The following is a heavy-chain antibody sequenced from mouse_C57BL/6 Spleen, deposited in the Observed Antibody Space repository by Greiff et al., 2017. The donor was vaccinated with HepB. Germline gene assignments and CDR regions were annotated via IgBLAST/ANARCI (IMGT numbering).Heavy chain of an antibody. J-gene: IGHJ4*01. V-gene: IGHV14-2*01. CDR1: GFNIKDYY. CDR2: IDPEDGET. Sequence: EVQRVESGAELVKPGASVKLSCTASGFNIKDYYMHWVKQRTEQGLEWIGRIDPEDGETKYAPKFQGKATITADTSSNTAYLQLSSLTSEDTAVYYCARGDYGSRGLDYYAMDYWGQGTSVTVSS. CDR3: ARGDYGSRGLDYYAMDY. D-gene: IGHD1-1*01.